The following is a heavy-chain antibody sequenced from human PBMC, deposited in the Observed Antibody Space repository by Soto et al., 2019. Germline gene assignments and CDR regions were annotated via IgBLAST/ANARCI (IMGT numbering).Heavy chain of an antibody. V-gene: IGHV3-30*04. Sequence: XGSLIIYYASSGFNFMNYVCHWVRQAPGKGLEWVAVISYDGSDEHYTDSVKGRFTISRDNSRDTVYLQMSGLRSEDTAVYYCARVGEYGDYPYYNYAMDVWGQGTTVTVSS. J-gene: IGHJ6*02. D-gene: IGHD4-17*01. CDR1: GFNFMNYV. CDR2: ISYDGSDE. CDR3: ARVGEYGDYPYYNYAMDV.